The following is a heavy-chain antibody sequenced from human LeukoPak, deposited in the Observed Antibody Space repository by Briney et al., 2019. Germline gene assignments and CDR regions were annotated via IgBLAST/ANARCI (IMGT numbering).Heavy chain of an antibody. CDR1: GFTFSTYT. Sequence: KPGGSLRLSCAASGFTFSTYTMNWVRQAPGKGLEWVSSITSSSTYIYYADSVKGRFTISRDNAKNTLYLQMNSLRDEDTAVYYCARDEVYGEQVYIDYWGRGPLVTVSS. V-gene: IGHV3-21*01. CDR3: ARDEVYGEQVYIDY. J-gene: IGHJ4*02. CDR2: ITSSSTYI. D-gene: IGHD4/OR15-4a*01.